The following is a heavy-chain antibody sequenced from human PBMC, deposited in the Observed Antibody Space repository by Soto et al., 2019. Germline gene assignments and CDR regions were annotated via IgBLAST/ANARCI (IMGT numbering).Heavy chain of an antibody. D-gene: IGHD3-3*01. V-gene: IGHV1-2*04. CDR3: ARAGYDFWSGYYSSNWFDP. CDR2: INPNSGGT. CDR1: GYTFTGYY. Sequence: ASVKVSCKASGYTFTGYYMHWVRQAPGQGLEWMGWINPNSGGTNYAQKFQGWVTMTRDTSISTAYMELSRLRSDDTAVYYCARAGYDFWSGYYSSNWFDPWGQGTLVTVSS. J-gene: IGHJ5*02.